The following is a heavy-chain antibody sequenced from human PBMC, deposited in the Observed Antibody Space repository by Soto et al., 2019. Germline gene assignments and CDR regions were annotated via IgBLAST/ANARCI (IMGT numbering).Heavy chain of an antibody. Sequence: PGGSLRLSCAASGLIVSDVWMTWVRQAPGKGLEWVGRIKTKPDDGTIDYAAPVRGRFTISRDDSKNTLYLQMTSLTPDDPGVYYCTTSNLGVDFWGPGTLVTVSS. CDR1: GLIVSDVW. CDR2: IKTKPDDGTI. J-gene: IGHJ4*02. D-gene: IGHD1-1*01. CDR3: TTSNLGVDF. V-gene: IGHV3-15*01.